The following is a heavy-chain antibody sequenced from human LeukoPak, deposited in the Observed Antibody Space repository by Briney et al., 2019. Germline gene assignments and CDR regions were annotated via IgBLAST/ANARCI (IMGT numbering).Heavy chain of an antibody. CDR3: ARGGYSGYVY. Sequence: AETLSLTCAVYGGSFRGYYSSWIRQPPGKGLEWIGEINHSGSTNYNPSLKSRVTISVDTSKNQFSLKLSSVTAADTAVYYCARGGYSGYVYWGQGTLVTVSS. CDR1: GGSFRGYY. CDR2: INHSGST. V-gene: IGHV4-34*01. J-gene: IGHJ4*02. D-gene: IGHD5-12*01.